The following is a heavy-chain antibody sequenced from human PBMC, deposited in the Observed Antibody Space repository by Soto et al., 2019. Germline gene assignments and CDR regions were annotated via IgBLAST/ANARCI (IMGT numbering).Heavy chain of an antibody. CDR1: GFTFSNYA. J-gene: IGHJ6*02. D-gene: IGHD5-18*01. Sequence: VQLLESGGGLVQPGGSLRLSCAASGFTFSNYAMSWVRQAPGKGLEWVSAISTSGTSTYYADSVKGRFTMSRHNSKNTPYLQMNSLRAEDTSLYFCAKAPRYTYASYNHYALDVWGQGPTVTVSS. CDR3: AKAPRYTYASYNHYALDV. V-gene: IGHV3-23*01. CDR2: ISTSGTST.